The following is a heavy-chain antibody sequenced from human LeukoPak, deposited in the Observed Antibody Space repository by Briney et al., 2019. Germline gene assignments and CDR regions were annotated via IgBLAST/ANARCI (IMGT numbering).Heavy chain of an antibody. Sequence: GGSLRLSCAASGFTFSTYAMGWVRQAPGKGLEWVSVISESGGTTYYADSVKGRFTISRDNSKNTLYLQMNSLRAEDTAVYYCARGGIAAAVYYYYYMDVWGKGTTVTVSS. CDR2: ISESGGTT. CDR1: GFTFSTYA. J-gene: IGHJ6*03. D-gene: IGHD6-13*01. V-gene: IGHV3-23*01. CDR3: ARGGIAAAVYYYYYMDV.